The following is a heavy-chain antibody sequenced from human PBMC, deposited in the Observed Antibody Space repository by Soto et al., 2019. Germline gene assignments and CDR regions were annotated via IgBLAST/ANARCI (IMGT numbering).Heavy chain of an antibody. CDR2: IIPIFGTA. J-gene: IGHJ6*02. CDR1: GGTFSSYA. V-gene: IGHV1-69*13. D-gene: IGHD3-22*01. CDR3: ARDEYYYDSSGPNYGMAV. Sequence: SVKVSCKASGGTFSSYAISWVRQAPGQGLEWMGGIIPIFGTANYAQKFQGRVTITADESTSTAYMELSSLRSEDTAVYYCARDEYYYDSSGPNYGMAVWGQGTTVTVSS.